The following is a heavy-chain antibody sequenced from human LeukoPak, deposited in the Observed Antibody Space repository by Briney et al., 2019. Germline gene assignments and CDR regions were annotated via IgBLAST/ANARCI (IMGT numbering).Heavy chain of an antibody. V-gene: IGHV3-9*01. CDR2: ISWDGNIQ. CDR3: IKDMGFDLLKDAFDL. J-gene: IGHJ3*01. Sequence: SLRLSCLGFGFSLDDYAMHWVRQVPGKGPEWVSSISWDGNIQAYADSAKGRFTISRDNAKNSLFLQMNSLRAEDTALYYCIKDMGFDLLKDAFDLWGQGTMVTVSS. CDR1: GFSLDDYA. D-gene: IGHD3-9*01.